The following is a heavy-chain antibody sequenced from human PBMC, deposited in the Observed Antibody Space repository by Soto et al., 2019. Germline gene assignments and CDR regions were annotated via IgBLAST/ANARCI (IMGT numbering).Heavy chain of an antibody. D-gene: IGHD2-2*01. V-gene: IGHV1-69*08. CDR2: IIPILGIA. CDR1: GGTFSSYT. CDR3: ARDACSSTSCYSPFDI. Sequence: QVQLVQSGAEVKKPGSSVKVSCKASGGTFSSYTISWVRQAPGQGLEWMGRIIPILGIANYAQKFQGRVTITADKSTSTAYMELSSLRSEDTAVYYCARDACSSTSCYSPFDIWGQGTMVTVSS. J-gene: IGHJ3*02.